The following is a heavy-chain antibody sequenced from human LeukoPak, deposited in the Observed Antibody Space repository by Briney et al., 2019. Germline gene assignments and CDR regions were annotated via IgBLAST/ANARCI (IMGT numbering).Heavy chain of an antibody. CDR3: TIGYCSSTSCSPFDY. CDR2: INPNSGGT. J-gene: IGHJ4*02. V-gene: IGHV1-2*02. CDR1: GGTFSSYA. Sequence: ASVKVPCKASGGTFSSYAISWVRQAPGQGLEWMGWINPNSGGTNYAQKFQGRVTMTRDTSISTAYMELSRLRSDDTAVYYCTIGYCSSTSCSPFDYWGQGTLVTVSS. D-gene: IGHD2-2*01.